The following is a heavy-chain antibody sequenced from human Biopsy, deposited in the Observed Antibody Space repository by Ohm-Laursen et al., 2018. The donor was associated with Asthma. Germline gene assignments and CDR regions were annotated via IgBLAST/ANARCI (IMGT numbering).Heavy chain of an antibody. CDR1: PGSFSGFF. Sequence: GTLSLTCDVYPGSFSGFFWTWIRQSPGKGLEWIGETNERGVANNNPSLKSRVIISIDTYWNRVSLKLTSVTAADTAVYYCARGPELDVWGQGTTVTVSS. V-gene: IGHV4-34*01. J-gene: IGHJ6*02. CDR3: ARGPELDV. CDR2: TNERGVA.